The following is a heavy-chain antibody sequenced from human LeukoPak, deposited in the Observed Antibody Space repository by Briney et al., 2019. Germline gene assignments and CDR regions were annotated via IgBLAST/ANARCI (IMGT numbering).Heavy chain of an antibody. CDR1: GFSFTNAW. J-gene: IGHJ4*02. CDR3: TTDLGITMTRGVIVY. D-gene: IGHD3-10*01. CDR2: IKSKADGETT. Sequence: PGGSLRLSCGASGFSFTNAWMSWVRQAPGKGLEWVGRIKSKADGETTDYAAPVKGRFTMSRDDSKATLYLQINSLKTEDTAEYYCTTDLGITMTRGVIVYWGQGTLVIVSS. V-gene: IGHV3-15*01.